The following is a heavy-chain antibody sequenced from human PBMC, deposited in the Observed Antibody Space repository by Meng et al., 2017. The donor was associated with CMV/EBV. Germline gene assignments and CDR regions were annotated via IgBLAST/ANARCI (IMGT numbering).Heavy chain of an antibody. Sequence: GESLKISCAASGFTFSNAWMSWVRQAPGKGLEWVGRIKSKTDGGTTDYAAPVKGRFTISRDDSKNTLYLQMSSLKTEDTAVYYCTTDWSYCYGIWGQGTMVTVSS. CDR1: GFTFSNAW. J-gene: IGHJ3*02. D-gene: IGHD3-10*01. V-gene: IGHV3-15*01. CDR2: IKSKTDGGTT. CDR3: TTDWSYCYGI.